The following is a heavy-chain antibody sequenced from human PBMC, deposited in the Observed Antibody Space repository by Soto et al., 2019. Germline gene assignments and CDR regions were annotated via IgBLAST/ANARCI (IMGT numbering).Heavy chain of an antibody. D-gene: IGHD6-19*01. CDR3: VRDFMTMAGIN. V-gene: IGHV3-74*01. J-gene: IGHJ4*02. Sequence: EVQLVESGGGLVQPGESLRLSCAASGFTFSDYYINWARKGPGRGLMWVSCIIGDGGRAYYADSVKGRFTISRDNAKSTLYLQMNSLRGDDTAVYYCVRDFMTMAGINWGQGTLVAVSS. CDR2: IIGDGGRA. CDR1: GFTFSDYY.